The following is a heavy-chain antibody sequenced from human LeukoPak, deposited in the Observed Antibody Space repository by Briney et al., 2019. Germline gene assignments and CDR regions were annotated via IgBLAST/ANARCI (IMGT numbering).Heavy chain of an antibody. CDR2: INHSGST. CDR3: ARGKKSSSLLSSIGYCSGGSCPRNWFDP. J-gene: IGHJ5*02. CDR1: GGSFSGYY. Sequence: SETLSLTCADYGGSFSGYYWSWIRQPPGKGLEWIGEINHSGSTNYNPSLKSRVTISVDTSKNQFSLKLSSVTAADTAVYYCARGKKSSSLLSSIGYCSGGSCPRNWFDPWGQGTLVTVSS. V-gene: IGHV4-34*01. D-gene: IGHD2-15*01.